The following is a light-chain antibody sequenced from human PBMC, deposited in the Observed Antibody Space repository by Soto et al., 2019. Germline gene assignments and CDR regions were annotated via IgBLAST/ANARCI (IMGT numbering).Light chain of an antibody. Sequence: EIVLTQSPGTLSLSPGERATLSCRASQSVSSSYLAWYQQKPGQAPRLLIYGASSRATGIPDRFSGSGSGTDFTITISRLEPEDFAVYYCQQYGRSPYTFGQGPKLEIK. J-gene: IGKJ2*01. V-gene: IGKV3-20*01. CDR3: QQYGRSPYT. CDR1: QSVSSSY. CDR2: GAS.